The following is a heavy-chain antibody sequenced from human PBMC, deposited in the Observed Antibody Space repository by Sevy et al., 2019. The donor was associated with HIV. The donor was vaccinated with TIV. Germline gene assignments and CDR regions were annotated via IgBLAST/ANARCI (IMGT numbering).Heavy chain of an antibody. V-gene: IGHV1-2*02. Sequence: ASVKVSCKASGYTFTGHYMHWVRQAPGQGLEWMGWINPNSGSTDYAQKFQGRVTLTRDTSISTAYLELSRLTPDDTAVYYCARVFPYCSGGSCYSPYDAFDIWGQGTMVTVSS. CDR2: INPNSGST. CDR3: ARVFPYCSGGSCYSPYDAFDI. D-gene: IGHD2-15*01. J-gene: IGHJ3*02. CDR1: GYTFTGHY.